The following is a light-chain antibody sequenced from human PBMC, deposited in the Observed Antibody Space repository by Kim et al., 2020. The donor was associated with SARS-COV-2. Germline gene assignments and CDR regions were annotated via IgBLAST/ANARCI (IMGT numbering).Light chain of an antibody. J-gene: IGKJ1*01. V-gene: IGKV1-5*03. CDR2: KAS. CDR1: QRIAPW. Sequence: ASIGDSVTITCRASQRIAPWLAWYQQKPGRAPKLLIYKASTLERGVPSRFSGSGSGTQFTLNISSLQPDDFATYYCQDYSDYSWTFGQGTKVDIK. CDR3: QDYSDYSWT.